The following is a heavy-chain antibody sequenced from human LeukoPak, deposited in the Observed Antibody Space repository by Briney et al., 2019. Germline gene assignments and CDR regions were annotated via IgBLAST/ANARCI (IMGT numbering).Heavy chain of an antibody. V-gene: IGHV3-74*01. CDR2: INSDGSSI. CDR1: GFSFSSHW. Sequence: GGSLRLSCAASGFSFSSHWMHWFRQVPGEGLVWVSRINSDGSSIRYADSVKGRFTISRDNTKNTLYLQMNSLRAEDTAVYYCARHLGGNSPYYFDSWGQGTLVTVSS. D-gene: IGHD4-23*01. CDR3: ARHLGGNSPYYFDS. J-gene: IGHJ4*02.